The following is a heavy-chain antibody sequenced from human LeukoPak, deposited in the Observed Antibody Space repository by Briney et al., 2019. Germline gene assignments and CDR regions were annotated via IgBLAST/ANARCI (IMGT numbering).Heavy chain of an antibody. CDR3: ARPRGMGATMLRDYSY. Sequence: ASVTVSCTASGYTFTSYDINWVRQAPGRGLEWMGWMNPNSGNTGYAQKFQGRVTMTRNTSISTAYMELSSLRSEDTAVYYCARPRGMGATMLRDYSYWGQGTLVTVSS. CDR1: GYTFTSYD. CDR2: MNPNSGNT. V-gene: IGHV1-8*01. J-gene: IGHJ4*02. D-gene: IGHD1-26*01.